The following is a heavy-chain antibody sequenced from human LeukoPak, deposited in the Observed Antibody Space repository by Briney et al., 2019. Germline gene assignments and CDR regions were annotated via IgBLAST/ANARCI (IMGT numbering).Heavy chain of an antibody. Sequence: GGSLRLSCAASGFTFSSYTMNWVRQAPGKGLEWVSYMSSSSSYIYYADSVKGRFTISRDNAENSLYLQMNSLRAEDTAVYYCARGGFHHGFDIWGQGTMVTVS. CDR2: MSSSSSYI. V-gene: IGHV3-21*01. CDR3: ARGGFHHGFDI. CDR1: GFTFSSYT. J-gene: IGHJ3*02. D-gene: IGHD1-14*01.